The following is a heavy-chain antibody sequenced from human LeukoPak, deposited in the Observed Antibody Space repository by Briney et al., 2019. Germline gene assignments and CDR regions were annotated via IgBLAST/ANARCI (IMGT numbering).Heavy chain of an antibody. CDR2: IYYSGST. J-gene: IGHJ5*02. CDR3: ASTKYSSSFRFDP. Sequence: SETLSLTCTVSGGSISSSSYYWGWIRQPPGKGLEWIGSIYYSGSTYYNPSLRSRVTISEDTSKNQFSLKLRSVTAADTAVYYCASTKYSSSFRFDPWGQGTLVTVSS. D-gene: IGHD6-19*01. CDR1: GGSISSSSYY. V-gene: IGHV4-39*07.